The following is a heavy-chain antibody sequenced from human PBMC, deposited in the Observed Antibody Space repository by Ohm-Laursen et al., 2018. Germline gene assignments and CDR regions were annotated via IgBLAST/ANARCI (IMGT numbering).Heavy chain of an antibody. Sequence: SLRLSCAASGFTFSSHWMSWVRQAPGKGLEWVANIKQDGSEKYYVDAVKGRFTISRDNAKNSLYLQMNSLRAEDTAVYYCTRDGLDHGDSWGQGTLVTVSS. V-gene: IGHV3-7*01. J-gene: IGHJ4*02. CDR2: IKQDGSEK. CDR1: GFTFSSHW. D-gene: IGHD3/OR15-3a*01. CDR3: TRDGLDHGDS.